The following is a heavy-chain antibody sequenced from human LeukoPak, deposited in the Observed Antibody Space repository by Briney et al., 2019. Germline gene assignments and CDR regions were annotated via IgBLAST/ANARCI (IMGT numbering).Heavy chain of an antibody. CDR3: ARGHPPDYGDGMVD. Sequence: GASVKVSCKASGYTFTSYDINWVRQATGQGLEWMGWMNPNSGNTGYAQKFQGRVTMTRNTSISTAYMELSSLRSEDTAVYYCARGHPPDYGDGMVDWGQGTLVTVSS. CDR1: GYTFTSYD. CDR2: MNPNSGNT. V-gene: IGHV1-8*01. D-gene: IGHD4-17*01. J-gene: IGHJ4*02.